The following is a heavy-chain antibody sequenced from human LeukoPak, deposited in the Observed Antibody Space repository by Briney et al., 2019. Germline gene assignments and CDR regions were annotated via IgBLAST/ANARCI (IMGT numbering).Heavy chain of an antibody. CDR2: IYSGGST. Sequence: GGSLRLSCAASGFTVSSNYMSWVRQAPGKGLEWVSVIYSGGSTYYADSVKGRFTISRDNSKNTLYLQMNSLRAEDTAVYYCARSYTLGPLDYWGQGTLVTVSS. D-gene: IGHD4-11*01. CDR1: GFTVSSNY. V-gene: IGHV3-53*01. CDR3: ARSYTLGPLDY. J-gene: IGHJ4*02.